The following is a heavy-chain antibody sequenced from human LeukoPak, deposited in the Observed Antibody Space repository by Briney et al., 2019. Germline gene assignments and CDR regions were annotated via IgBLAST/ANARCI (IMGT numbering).Heavy chain of an antibody. CDR3: ARVRYCGYPHPGGDGVDV. Sequence: GGSLRLSCAASGFTFSSYAMHWVRQAPGKGLEWVAVISYDGSNKYYADSVKGRFTISRDNSKNTLYLQMNSLKAEDTAVYYCARVRYCGYPHPGGDGVDVWGQGTTVTVSS. D-gene: IGHD5-12*01. CDR2: ISYDGSNK. J-gene: IGHJ6*02. V-gene: IGHV3-30*04. CDR1: GFTFSSYA.